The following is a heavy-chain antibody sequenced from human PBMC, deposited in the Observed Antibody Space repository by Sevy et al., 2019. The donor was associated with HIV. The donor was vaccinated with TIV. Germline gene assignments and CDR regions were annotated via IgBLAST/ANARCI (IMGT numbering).Heavy chain of an antibody. D-gene: IGHD6-19*01. CDR1: GFTFSNYA. Sequence: GGSLRLSCAASGFTFSNYAIHWVRQAPGRGLEWVAVISFDGSNKYYADSVKGRFTISRDNSKNTLYLQMNSLGAEDTAVYYCAREGVQWLGHFDYWGQGTLVTVSS. CDR3: AREGVQWLGHFDY. V-gene: IGHV3-30-3*01. CDR2: ISFDGSNK. J-gene: IGHJ4*02.